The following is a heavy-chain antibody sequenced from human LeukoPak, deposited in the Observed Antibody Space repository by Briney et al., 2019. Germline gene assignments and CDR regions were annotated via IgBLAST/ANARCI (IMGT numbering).Heavy chain of an antibody. D-gene: IGHD4-17*01. CDR2: IYYSGRT. CDR3: ARSSDYGDYD. Sequence: SQTLSLTCTVSGGSVNSGGYYWTWLRQHQGKGLEWFGYIYYSGRTYYNPSLKSRITISLDTSKNQFSLNLTSVSAADTAFYFCARSSDYGDYDWGQGTLITVSS. CDR1: GGSVNSGGYY. J-gene: IGHJ4*02. V-gene: IGHV4-31*03.